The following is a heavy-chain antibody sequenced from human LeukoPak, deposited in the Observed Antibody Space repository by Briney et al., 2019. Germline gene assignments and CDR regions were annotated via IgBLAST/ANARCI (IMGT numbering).Heavy chain of an antibody. CDR1: GFTFSSYG. D-gene: IGHD6-13*01. J-gene: IGHJ4*02. CDR2: ISYDGSNK. CDR3: ARASRLNDY. Sequence: GGSLRLSCAASGFTFSSYGMSWVRQAPGKGLEWVAVISYDGSNKYYADSVKGRFTISRDNSKNTLYLQMNSLRAEDTAVYYCARASRLNDYWGQGTLVTVSS. V-gene: IGHV3-30*03.